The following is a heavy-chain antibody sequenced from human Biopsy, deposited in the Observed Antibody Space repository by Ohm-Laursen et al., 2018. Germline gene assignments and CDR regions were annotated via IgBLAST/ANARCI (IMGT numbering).Heavy chain of an antibody. J-gene: IGHJ5*02. CDR2: IYSSGGT. V-gene: IGHV4-4*08. D-gene: IGHD2-2*01. CDR3: ARRPYTRDNWFDP. Sequence: TLSLTCNVSGGSLSLSYWSWIRQPPGKGLERIGYIYSSGGTDYNPSLKSRVTISLDTSKNQFSLTLTSVTVADTAIYYCARRPYTRDNWFDPWGQGTLVTVSS. CDR1: GGSLSLSY.